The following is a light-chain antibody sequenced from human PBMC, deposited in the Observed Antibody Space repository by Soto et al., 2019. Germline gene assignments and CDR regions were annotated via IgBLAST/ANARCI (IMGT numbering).Light chain of an antibody. CDR2: EVG. J-gene: IGLJ1*01. Sequence: QSVLTQPASVSGSPGQSITISCTGTNSDIGAYNYVSWYQQYPGKAPKLLIHEVGNRPSGVSARFSASKSGNTASLTISGLLAEDEADYYCSSHGGSNAFYVFGTGTKVTVL. CDR3: SSHGGSNAFYV. V-gene: IGLV2-14*01. CDR1: NSDIGAYNY.